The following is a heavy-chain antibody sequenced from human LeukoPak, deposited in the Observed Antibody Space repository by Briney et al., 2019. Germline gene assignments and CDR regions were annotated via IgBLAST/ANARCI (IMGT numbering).Heavy chain of an antibody. CDR2: INRDGSST. CDR3: TRDTSSGLDY. CDR1: GFTFSNYW. J-gene: IGHJ4*02. Sequence: GRSLRLSCAASGFTFSNYWMHWVRQTPGKGLIWVSRINRDGSSTTYADSVKGRFTISRDNAKKTLYLQMNSLRAEDTAVYYCTRDTSSGLDYWGQGTLVTVPS. V-gene: IGHV3-74*01. D-gene: IGHD2-2*01.